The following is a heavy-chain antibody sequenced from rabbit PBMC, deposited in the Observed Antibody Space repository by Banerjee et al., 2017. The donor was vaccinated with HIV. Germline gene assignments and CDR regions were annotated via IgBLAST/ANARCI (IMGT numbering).Heavy chain of an antibody. V-gene: IGHV1S47*01. Sequence: QEQLKETGGGLVQPGGSLTLSCKASGLDFSSYAMCWVRQAPGKGLEWIGCISTGDGSTWYASWVNGRFTISSHNAQNTLYLQLNSLTAADTATYFCARGAFSSYYNLWGQGTLVTVS. CDR1: GLDFSSYA. J-gene: IGHJ4*01. CDR3: ARGAFSSYYNL. CDR2: ISTGDGST. D-gene: IGHD8-1*01.